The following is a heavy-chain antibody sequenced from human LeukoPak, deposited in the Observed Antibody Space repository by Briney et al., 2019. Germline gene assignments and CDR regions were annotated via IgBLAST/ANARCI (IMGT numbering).Heavy chain of an antibody. D-gene: IGHD5-18*01. J-gene: IGHJ4*02. V-gene: IGHV4-61*02. Sequence: SETLSLTCTVSGGSISSSSYYWSWIRQPAGKGLEWIGRIYTSGSTNYNPSLKSRVTMSVDTSKNQFSLKLSSVTAADTAVYYCARDLRGYSYGTDYWGQGTLVTVSS. CDR2: IYTSGST. CDR1: GGSISSSSYY. CDR3: ARDLRGYSYGTDY.